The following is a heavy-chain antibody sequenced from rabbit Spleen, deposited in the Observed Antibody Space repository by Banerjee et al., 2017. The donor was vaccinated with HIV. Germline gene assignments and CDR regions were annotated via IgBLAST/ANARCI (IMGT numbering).Heavy chain of an antibody. J-gene: IGHJ6*01. Sequence: QSLEESGGDLVKPGASLTLTCTASGVSFSFNSYICWVRQAPGKGLEWIACIEVGSSGFTYFATWAKGRFTISKTSSTSVTLQVTRLTAADTATYFCARDAGTSFSTYGMDLWGQGTLVTVS. D-gene: IGHD8-1*01. V-gene: IGHV1S40*01. CDR1: GVSFSFNSY. CDR2: IEVGSSGFT. CDR3: ARDAGTSFSTYGMDL.